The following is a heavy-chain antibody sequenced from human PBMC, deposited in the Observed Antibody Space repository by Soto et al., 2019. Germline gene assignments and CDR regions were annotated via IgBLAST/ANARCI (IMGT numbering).Heavy chain of an antibody. CDR1: GFTFNIYG. CDR3: AKDQTHACDF. J-gene: IGHJ3*01. CDR2: ISDDGSDK. V-gene: IGHV3-30*18. Sequence: QVHLVESGGGVVQPGRSLRLSCAVSGFTFNIYGMYWVRQTPGKGPEWVAVISDDGSDKYYADSVKGRFIISRDNSKNTLYLQMNSLRVEDTAIYYCAKDQTHACDFWGQGTMVTVSS.